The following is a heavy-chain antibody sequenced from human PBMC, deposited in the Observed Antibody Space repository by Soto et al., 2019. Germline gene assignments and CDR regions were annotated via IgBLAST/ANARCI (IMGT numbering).Heavy chain of an antibody. CDR1: GYTFTGNY. CDR2: INPNSGGT. J-gene: IGHJ3*02. CDR3: AIDGDSSSAFDI. Sequence: QVQLVQSGAEVKKPGASVKVSCKASGYTFTGNYMHWVRQAPGQGLECMGWINPNSGGTNYAQKFQGRVTVTRDTSISTADMELTRLRSDDTAVYYCAIDGDSSSAFDIWGQGTMVTVSS. V-gene: IGHV1-2*02. D-gene: IGHD6-6*01.